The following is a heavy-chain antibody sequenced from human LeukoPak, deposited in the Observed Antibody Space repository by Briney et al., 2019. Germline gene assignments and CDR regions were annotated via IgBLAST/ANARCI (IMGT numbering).Heavy chain of an antibody. CDR1: GFTFSSYW. J-gene: IGHJ4*02. D-gene: IGHD4-17*01. CDR3: ARAPVSYGDFDY. V-gene: IGHV3-74*01. Sequence: GGSLRLSCAASGFTFSSYWMHWVRQAPGKGLVWVSRIKSDGSNTNYADSVKGRFTISRDNAKNTLHLQMNSLRAEDTAVYYCARAPVSYGDFDYWGQGTLVTVSS. CDR2: IKSDGSNT.